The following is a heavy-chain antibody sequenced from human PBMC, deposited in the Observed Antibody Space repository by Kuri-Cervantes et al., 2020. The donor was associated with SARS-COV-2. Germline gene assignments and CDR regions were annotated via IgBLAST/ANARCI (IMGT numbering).Heavy chain of an antibody. CDR1: GYTFTGYY. Sequence: ASVKVSCKASGYTFTGYYMHWVRQAPGQGLEWMGWINPNSGGTNYAQKFQGRVTMTRDTSISTAYMELSRLRSDDTAVYYYARDWYYAILTGWCGYWGQGTLVTVSS. CDR3: ARDWYYAILTGWCGY. D-gene: IGHD3-9*01. J-gene: IGHJ4*02. CDR2: INPNSGGT. V-gene: IGHV1-2*02.